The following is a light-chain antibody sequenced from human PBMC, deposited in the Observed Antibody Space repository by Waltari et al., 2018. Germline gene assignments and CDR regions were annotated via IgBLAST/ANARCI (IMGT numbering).Light chain of an antibody. CDR2: WAS. CDR1: QSVLYSANNKNY. V-gene: IGKV4-1*01. Sequence: DIVMTQSPDSLAMSLGERATINCKSSQSVLYSANNKNYLAGYQQKPGQLPNLRIYWASTRESGVPDRFSGSGSGTDFTLTISSLQAEDVAVYYCQQYYTTPYTFGQGTKLEIK. J-gene: IGKJ2*01. CDR3: QQYYTTPYT.